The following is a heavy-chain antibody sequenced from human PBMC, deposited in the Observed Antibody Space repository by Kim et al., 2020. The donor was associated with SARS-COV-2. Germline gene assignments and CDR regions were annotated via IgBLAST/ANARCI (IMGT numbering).Heavy chain of an antibody. CDR2: T. CDR3: ARDGVAGYFTD. V-gene: IGHV1-18*01. Sequence: TKYAQNLQGRVTMTTDTSTGTAYLERRSLRSDDTAVYYCARDGVAGYFTDWGQGTLVTVSS. J-gene: IGHJ4*02. D-gene: IGHD2-15*01.